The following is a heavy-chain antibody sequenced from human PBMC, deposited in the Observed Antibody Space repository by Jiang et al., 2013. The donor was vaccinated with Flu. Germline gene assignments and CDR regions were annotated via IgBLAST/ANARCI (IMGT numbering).Heavy chain of an antibody. Sequence: GAEVKKPGESLKISCKGSGYSFTSYWIGWVRQMPGKGLEWMGIIYPGDSDTRYSPSFQGQVTISADKSISTAYLQWSSLKASDTAMYYCARPENGGQLWPPSAWWFDPWGQGTLVTVSS. V-gene: IGHV5-51*01. CDR2: IYPGDSDT. CDR3: ARPENGGQLWPPSAWWFDP. CDR1: GYSFTSYW. J-gene: IGHJ5*02. D-gene: IGHD5-18*01.